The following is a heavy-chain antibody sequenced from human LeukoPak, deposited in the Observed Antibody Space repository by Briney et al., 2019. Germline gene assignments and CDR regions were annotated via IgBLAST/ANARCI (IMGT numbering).Heavy chain of an antibody. CDR1: GGTFSNYA. D-gene: IGHD6-19*01. CDR2: FIPVFGPA. V-gene: IGHV1-69*13. CDR3: ARYYSGWYYFDY. J-gene: IGHJ4*02. Sequence: GASVKVSCKAPGGTFSNYAVSWVRQAPGQGLEWMGGFIPVFGPANYAQKFQGRVTITADESTSTAYMELSSLRSEDTAVYYCARYYSGWYYFDYWGQGTLVTVSS.